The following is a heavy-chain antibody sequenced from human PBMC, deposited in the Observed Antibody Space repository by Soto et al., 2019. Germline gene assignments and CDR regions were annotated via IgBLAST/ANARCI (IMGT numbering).Heavy chain of an antibody. CDR1: GGSVSSSY. V-gene: IGHV4-59*02. CDR2: VSHSGST. D-gene: IGHD2-2*02. Sequence: QVQLQESGPGLVKPSETLSLTCSVSGGSVSSSYCSWIRQPPGKGLEWIGYVSHSGSTNYNPSLNSRVTISLDTSKNQVSLRLSSVTAADTAVYYCARVVPAAIWGYNWFDPWGQGTLVTVSS. J-gene: IGHJ5*02. CDR3: ARVVPAAIWGYNWFDP.